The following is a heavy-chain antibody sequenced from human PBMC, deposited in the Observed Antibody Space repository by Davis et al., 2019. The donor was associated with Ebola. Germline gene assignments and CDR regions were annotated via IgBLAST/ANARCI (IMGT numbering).Heavy chain of an antibody. J-gene: IGHJ6*02. CDR3: ARSRITMVRGVISYYYGMDV. Sequence: MPSETLSLTCAVYGGSFSGYYWGWIRQPPGRGLEWIGEIYHSGSTNYNPSLKSRVTISVDKSKNQFSLKLSSVTAADTAVYYCARSRITMVRGVISYYYGMDVWGQGTTVTVSS. V-gene: IGHV4-34*01. D-gene: IGHD3-10*01. CDR1: GGSFSGYY. CDR2: IYHSGST.